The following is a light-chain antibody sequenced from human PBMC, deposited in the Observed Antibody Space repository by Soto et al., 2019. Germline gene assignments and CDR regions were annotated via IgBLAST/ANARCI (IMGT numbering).Light chain of an antibody. CDR2: AAS. V-gene: IGKV1-39*01. J-gene: IGKJ5*01. Sequence: DIQMTQSPSSLSGSVGDRVTITCRASESISRHLNWYQQKPGKAPKLLIYAASSLHNGVPSRFRGGGSGTEFTLIISNLQPEDFATYYCQQTYTTLSIAFGQGTRLDIK. CDR3: QQTYTTLSIA. CDR1: ESISRH.